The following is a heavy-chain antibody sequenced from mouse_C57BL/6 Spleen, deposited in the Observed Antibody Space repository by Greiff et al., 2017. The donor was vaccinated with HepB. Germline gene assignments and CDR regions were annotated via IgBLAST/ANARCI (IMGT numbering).Heavy chain of an antibody. J-gene: IGHJ2*01. CDR2: IRSKSNNYAT. D-gene: IGHD1-1*01. CDR3: VRHAYYYGSNDYFDY. V-gene: IGHV10-1*01. Sequence: EVHLVESGGGLVQPKGSLKLSCAASGFSFNTYAMNWVRQAPGKGLEWVARIRSKSNNYATYYADSVKDRFTISRDDSESMLYLQMNNLKTEDTAMYYCVRHAYYYGSNDYFDYWGQGTTLTVSS. CDR1: GFSFNTYA.